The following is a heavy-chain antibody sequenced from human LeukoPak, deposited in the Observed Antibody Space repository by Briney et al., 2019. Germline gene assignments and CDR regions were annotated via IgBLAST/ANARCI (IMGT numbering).Heavy chain of an antibody. Sequence: GASVKVSCKASGYTFTSYDINWVRQATGQGLEWMGWMNPNSGNTGYAQKFQGRVTMTRDTSINTSYMDLSRLRSDDTAVYYCARGGDSSSWFTSPDYWGQGTLVTVSS. CDR2: MNPNSGNT. CDR1: GYTFTSYD. V-gene: IGHV1-8*01. D-gene: IGHD6-13*01. CDR3: ARGGDSSSWFTSPDY. J-gene: IGHJ4*02.